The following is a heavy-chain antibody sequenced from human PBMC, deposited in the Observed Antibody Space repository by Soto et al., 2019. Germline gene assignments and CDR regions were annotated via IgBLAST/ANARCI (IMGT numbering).Heavy chain of an antibody. V-gene: IGHV3-48*02. CDR1: GFTFSSYS. J-gene: IGHJ6*02. CDR2: ISSSSSTI. D-gene: IGHD1-7*01. Sequence: PGGSLRLSCAASGFTFSSYSMNWVRQAPGKGLEWVSYISSSSSTIYYADSVKGRFTISRDNAKNSLYLQMNSLRDEDTAVYYCARDLITGTRGNYGMDVWGQGTTVTVPS. CDR3: ARDLITGTRGNYGMDV.